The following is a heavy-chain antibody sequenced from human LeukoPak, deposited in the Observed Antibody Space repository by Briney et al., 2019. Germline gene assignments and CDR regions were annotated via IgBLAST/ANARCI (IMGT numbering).Heavy chain of an antibody. V-gene: IGHV3-33*01. CDR1: GFTFSSYG. Sequence: GRFLRLSCAASGFTFSSYGMHWVRQAPGKGLEWVAVIWYDGSNKYYADSVKGRFTISRDNSKNTLYLQMNSLRAEDTAVYYCARDRETTGSHPPFFGYWGQGTLVTVSS. D-gene: IGHD4-17*01. J-gene: IGHJ4*02. CDR2: IWYDGSNK. CDR3: ARDRETTGSHPPFFGY.